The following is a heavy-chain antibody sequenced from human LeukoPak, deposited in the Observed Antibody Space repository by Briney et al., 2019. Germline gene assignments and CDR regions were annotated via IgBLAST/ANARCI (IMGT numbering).Heavy chain of an antibody. V-gene: IGHV3-23*01. J-gene: IGHJ6*02. CDR3: ARDWKQQLPLGYYGMDV. CDR1: GFTFSSYA. Sequence: GGSLRLSCASSGFTFSSYAMSWVRQAPGKGLEWVSAISGSGDSTYYADSVKGRFTISRDNSKNTLYLQMNSLRAEDTAVYYCARDWKQQLPLGYYGMDVWGQGTTVTVSS. CDR2: ISGSGDST. D-gene: IGHD6-13*01.